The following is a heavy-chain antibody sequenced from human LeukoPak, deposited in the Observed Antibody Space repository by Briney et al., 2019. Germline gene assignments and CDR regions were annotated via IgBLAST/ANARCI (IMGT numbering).Heavy chain of an antibody. V-gene: IGHV3-30*02. CDR1: GFSFSTYG. J-gene: IGHJ3*02. CDR3: VKDWGVLPDYTADGFDI. D-gene: IGHD3-10*01. CDR2: IRHDGSNK. Sequence: PGGSLRLSCAASGFSFSTYGMHWVRQAPGKGLEWVAIIRHDGSNKYYADSVRGRFTISRDNSQNTLHLQMNSLRVEDTAVYYCVKDWGVLPDYTADGFDIWGPGTMVTVSS.